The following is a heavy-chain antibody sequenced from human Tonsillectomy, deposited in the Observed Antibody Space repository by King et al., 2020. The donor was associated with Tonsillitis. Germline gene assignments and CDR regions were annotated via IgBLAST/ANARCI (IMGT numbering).Heavy chain of an antibody. CDR2: ISYDGSNK. D-gene: IGHD1-7*01. Sequence: QVQLVESGGGVVQPGRSLRLSCAASGFTFSSYAMHWVRQAPGKGLEWVAVISYDGSNKYDADSVKGRFTISRDNSKNTLYLQMNSLRAEDTAVYYCAREGITGTTGGIYYYYGMDVWGQGTTVTVSS. CDR3: AREGITGTTGGIYYYYGMDV. V-gene: IGHV3-30-3*01. CDR1: GFTFSSYA. J-gene: IGHJ6*02.